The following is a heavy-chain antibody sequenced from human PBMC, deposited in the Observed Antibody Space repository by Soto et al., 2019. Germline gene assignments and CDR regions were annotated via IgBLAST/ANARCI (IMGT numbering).Heavy chain of an antibody. D-gene: IGHD2-15*01. V-gene: IGHV4-39*01. CDR2: IYYSGST. CDR1: GGSISSSSYY. J-gene: IGHJ4*02. Sequence: SETLSLTCTVSGGSISSSSYYWGWIRQPPGKGLEWIGSIYYSGSTYYNPSLKSRVTISVDTSKNQFSLKLGSVTAADTAVYYCARRVRQGYCSGGSCRGRGYYFDYWGQGTLVTVSS. CDR3: ARRVRQGYCSGGSCRGRGYYFDY.